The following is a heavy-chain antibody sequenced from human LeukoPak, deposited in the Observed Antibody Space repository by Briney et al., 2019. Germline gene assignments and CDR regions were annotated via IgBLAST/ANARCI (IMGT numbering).Heavy chain of an antibody. J-gene: IGHJ4*02. CDR1: GLTFSSYA. CDR2: ISYDGSNK. CDR3: ARDPYYDSSGLFDY. Sequence: GGSLRLSCAASGLTFSSYAMHWVRQAPGKGLEWVAVISYDGSNKYYADSVKGRFTISRDNSKNTLYLQMNSLRAEDTAVYYCARDPYYDSSGLFDYWGQGTLVTVSS. D-gene: IGHD3-22*01. V-gene: IGHV3-30-3*01.